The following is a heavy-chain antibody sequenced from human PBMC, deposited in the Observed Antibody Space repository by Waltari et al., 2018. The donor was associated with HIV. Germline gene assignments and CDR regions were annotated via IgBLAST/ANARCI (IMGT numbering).Heavy chain of an antibody. Sequence: QLQESGPALVKPSETLSLSCSVSGVPLTSKNYYWGWVRQSPGKRLDWLASVYYGGKTYNNPSRKSRLSLSLDTSKNRLSLNVTSVTAVDTAVYYCARHSGPYVHFFDLWGRGTLVTVTS. CDR2: VYYGGKT. CDR1: GVPLTSKNYY. J-gene: IGHJ2*01. V-gene: IGHV4-39*01. CDR3: ARHSGPYVHFFDL. D-gene: IGHD3-16*01.